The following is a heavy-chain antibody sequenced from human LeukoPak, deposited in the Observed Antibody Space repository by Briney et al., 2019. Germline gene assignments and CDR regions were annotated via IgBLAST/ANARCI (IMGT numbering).Heavy chain of an antibody. CDR2: ISGSGANT. J-gene: IGHJ4*02. CDR1: GFTFSTYA. Sequence: GGSLRLSCAASGFTFSTYAMSWVRQAPGKGLEWVSTISGSGANTYYADSVRGRFTISRDNSKNTLYLHMNSLRAEDTAVYYCGKERAGYTNPYYFDYWGQGTLVTVSS. V-gene: IGHV3-23*01. D-gene: IGHD3-16*02. CDR3: GKERAGYTNPYYFDY.